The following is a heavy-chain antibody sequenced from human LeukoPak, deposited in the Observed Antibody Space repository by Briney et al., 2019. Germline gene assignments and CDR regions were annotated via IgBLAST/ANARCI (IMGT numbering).Heavy chain of an antibody. V-gene: IGHV1-8*03. D-gene: IGHD1-26*01. CDR3: ARNGREARHFQH. Sequence: ASVKVSCKASGYTFTSYDINWVRQATGQGLEWMGWMNPNSGNTGYAQKLQGRVTITRNTSISTAYMELSSLRSEDTAVYYRARNGREARHFQHWGQGTLVTVSS. CDR1: GYTFTSYD. J-gene: IGHJ1*01. CDR2: MNPNSGNT.